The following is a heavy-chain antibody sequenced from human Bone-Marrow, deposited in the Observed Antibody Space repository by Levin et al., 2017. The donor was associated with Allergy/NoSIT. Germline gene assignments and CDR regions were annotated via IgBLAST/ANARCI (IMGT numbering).Heavy chain of an antibody. J-gene: IGHJ6*02. D-gene: IGHD3-10*01. Sequence: SLKISCAASGFTFDDYAMHWVRQAPGKGLEWVSGISWNSGSIGYADSVKGRFTISRDNAKNSLYLQMNSLRAEDTALYYCAKVSGSAFYGMDVWGQGTTVTVSS. V-gene: IGHV3-9*01. CDR3: AKVSGSAFYGMDV. CDR1: GFTFDDYA. CDR2: ISWNSGSI.